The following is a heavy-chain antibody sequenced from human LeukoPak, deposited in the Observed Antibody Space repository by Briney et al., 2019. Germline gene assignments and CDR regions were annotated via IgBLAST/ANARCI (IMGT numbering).Heavy chain of an antibody. J-gene: IGHJ3*02. CDR1: GFTFNDHA. V-gene: IGHV3-9*01. CDR3: ARASYYYDTTGLGAVDI. CDR2: INWNSDNI. Sequence: GRSLRLSCAASGFTFNDHAMYWVRQAPGKGLEWVPGINWNSDNIGYADSVRGRFTISRDDAKNSLFLQMNSLRVKDTALYYCARASYYYDTTGLGAVDIWGQGTMVTVSS. D-gene: IGHD3-22*01.